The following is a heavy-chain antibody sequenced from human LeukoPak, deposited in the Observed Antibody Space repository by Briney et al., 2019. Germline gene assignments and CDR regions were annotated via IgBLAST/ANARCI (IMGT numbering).Heavy chain of an antibody. Sequence: PSETLSLTCTVSGGSISTYYWSWIRQPPGKGLEWIGYIYYSGSTNYNPSLKSRVTISVDTSKNQFSLKLGSVTAADTAVYYCARLFGVYDGSEREDCWGQRTLVTVSS. D-gene: IGHD3-10*01. J-gene: IGHJ4*02. CDR3: ARLFGVYDGSEREDC. CDR2: IYYSGST. V-gene: IGHV4-59*01. CDR1: GGSISTYY.